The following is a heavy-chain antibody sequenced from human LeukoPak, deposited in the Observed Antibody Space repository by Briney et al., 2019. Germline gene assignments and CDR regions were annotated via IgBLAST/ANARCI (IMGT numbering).Heavy chain of an antibody. Sequence: GGSLRLSCAASGFTFSSYEMNWVRQAPGKGLEWISYISGSGSTIYYADSVKGRFTISRDNARSSLYLQLNSLRAEDTAVYYCARDQGPDAFDIWGQGTMVSVSS. CDR3: ARDQGPDAFDI. J-gene: IGHJ3*02. V-gene: IGHV3-48*03. CDR2: ISGSGSTI. CDR1: GFTFSSYE.